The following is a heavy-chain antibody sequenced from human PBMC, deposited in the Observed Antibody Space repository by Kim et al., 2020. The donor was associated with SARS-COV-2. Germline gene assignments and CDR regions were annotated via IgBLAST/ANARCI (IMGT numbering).Heavy chain of an antibody. V-gene: IGHV1-24*01. CDR3: ATVVAVAGNGAFDY. Sequence: ASVKVSCKVSGYTLTELSMHWVRQAPGKGLEWMGGFDPEDGETIYAQKFQGRVTMTEDTSTDTAYMELSSLRSEDTAVYYCATVVAVAGNGAFDYWGQGTLVTVSS. CDR1: GYTLTELS. J-gene: IGHJ4*02. D-gene: IGHD6-19*01. CDR2: FDPEDGET.